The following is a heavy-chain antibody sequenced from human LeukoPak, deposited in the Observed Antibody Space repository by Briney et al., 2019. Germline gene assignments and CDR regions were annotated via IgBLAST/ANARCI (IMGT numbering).Heavy chain of an antibody. V-gene: IGHV1-2*06. Sequence: ASVKVSCKASGYTFTGYDMHVVRQAPRQWLESMERINPNSGGTNYAQKFQGRVTMTRDTSISTAYMELSRLRSDDTAVYYCARVRGNSGSYLVDYWGQGTLVTVSS. J-gene: IGHJ4*02. CDR2: INPNSGGT. CDR1: GYTFTGYD. D-gene: IGHD1-26*01. CDR3: ARVRGNSGSYLVDY.